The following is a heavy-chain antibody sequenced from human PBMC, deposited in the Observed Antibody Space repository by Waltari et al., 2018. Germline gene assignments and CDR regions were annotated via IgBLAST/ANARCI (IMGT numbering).Heavy chain of an antibody. J-gene: IGHJ6*02. D-gene: IGHD2-21*01. CDR2: LLPIFGNP. CDR1: GGTFANYF. Sequence: VQLVQSGAEVYKPGSSAKVSCKASGGTFANYFVAWVRQAPGQGLEWMGSLLPIFGNPKFEQKFRDRISITNDYSKDMVSMGLSGLTSEDTAVYYCVTAATDLVAARRGYYYYYGMDLWGQGTSVTVSS. CDR3: VTAATDLVAARRGYYYYYGMDL. V-gene: IGHV1-69*05.